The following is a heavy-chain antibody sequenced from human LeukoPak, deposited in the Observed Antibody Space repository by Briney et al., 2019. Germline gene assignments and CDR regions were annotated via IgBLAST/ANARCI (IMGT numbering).Heavy chain of an antibody. CDR1: GYTFTSYG. V-gene: IGHV7-4-1*02. Sequence: ASVKVSCKASGYTFTSYGISWVRQAPGQGLEWMGWINTNTGNPTYAQGFTGRFVFSLDTSVSTAYLQISSLKAEDTAVYYCAREGVEMATISAFDYWGQGTLVTVSS. CDR3: AREGVEMATISAFDY. D-gene: IGHD5-24*01. J-gene: IGHJ4*02. CDR2: INTNTGNP.